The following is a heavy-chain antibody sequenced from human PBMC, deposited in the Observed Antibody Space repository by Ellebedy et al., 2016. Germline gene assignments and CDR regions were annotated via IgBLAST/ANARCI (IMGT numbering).Heavy chain of an antibody. D-gene: IGHD3-10*01. CDR3: ARETWFGELLSVEY. CDR2: ITASGDRT. CDR1: GFTISNYA. Sequence: GGSLRLSCAASGFTISNYAMSWVRQPPGKGLEWVSAITASGDRTHYPHSVRGRLTISRDISKNTLYLQMNSLTDEDTAVYYCARETWFGELLSVEYWGQGTLVTVSS. J-gene: IGHJ4*02. V-gene: IGHV3-23*01.